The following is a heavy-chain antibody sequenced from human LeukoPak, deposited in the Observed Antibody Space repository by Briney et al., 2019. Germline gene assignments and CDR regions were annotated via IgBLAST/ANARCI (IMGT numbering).Heavy chain of an antibody. CDR2: INPNSGGT. J-gene: IGHJ4*02. CDR3: ARDARRGYSSSSCY. Sequence: GASVKVSCKASGYTFTSYAMNWVRQAPGQGLEWMGWINPNSGGTNYAQKFQGRVTMTRDTSISTAYMELSRLRSDDTAVYYCARDARRGYSSSSCYWGQGTLVTVSS. D-gene: IGHD6-6*01. CDR1: GYTFTSYA. V-gene: IGHV1-2*02.